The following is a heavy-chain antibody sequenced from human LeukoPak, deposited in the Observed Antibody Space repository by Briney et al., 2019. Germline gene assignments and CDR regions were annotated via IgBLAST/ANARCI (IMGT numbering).Heavy chain of an antibody. Sequence: HPGGSLRLSCAASGFTFSSYGMSWVRQAPGKGLEWVSAISGSGGSTYYADSVKGRFTISRDNSKNTLYLQMNSLRAEDTAIYYCAKVALNHYVWGSDRSPLGYWGQGTLVTVSS. CDR2: ISGSGGST. CDR1: GFTFSSYG. CDR3: AKVALNHYVWGSDRSPLGY. J-gene: IGHJ4*02. V-gene: IGHV3-23*01. D-gene: IGHD3-16*02.